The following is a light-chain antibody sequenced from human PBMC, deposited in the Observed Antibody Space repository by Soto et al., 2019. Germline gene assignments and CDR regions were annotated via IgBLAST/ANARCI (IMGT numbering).Light chain of an antibody. CDR1: QSVNSNY. Sequence: DIVLTQSPVTLSLSPGERATLSCRASQSVNSNYLAWYQQKPGQAPRLLIYGASSRATGIPDRFSGSGSGTDFTLTISRLEPEDFAVYYCQQYGSSPWTFGQGTKVDIK. CDR3: QQYGSSPWT. J-gene: IGKJ1*01. V-gene: IGKV3-20*01. CDR2: GAS.